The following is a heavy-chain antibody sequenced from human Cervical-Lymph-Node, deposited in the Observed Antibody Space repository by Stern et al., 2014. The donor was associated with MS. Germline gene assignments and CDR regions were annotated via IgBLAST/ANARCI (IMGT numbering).Heavy chain of an antibody. Sequence: VQLEESGPGLVKPSETLSLTCTVSGGSVDIYYWSWIRQPPGKGLEWIGYMSYSGSSNYNPSLKRRVTISIDASKNQFSLKLSSVTAADTAVYYCARRGEGYYDFSGYYLNYFDYWGQGALVTVSS. J-gene: IGHJ4*02. V-gene: IGHV4-59*02. CDR2: MSYSGSS. CDR1: GGSVDIYY. D-gene: IGHD3-22*01. CDR3: ARRGEGYYDFSGYYLNYFDY.